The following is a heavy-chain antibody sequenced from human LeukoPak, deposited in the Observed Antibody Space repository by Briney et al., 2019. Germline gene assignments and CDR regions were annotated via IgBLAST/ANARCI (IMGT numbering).Heavy chain of an antibody. D-gene: IGHD1-14*01. Sequence: ASVKVSCKASGYTFTGYYMHWVRQAPGQGLEWMGWINPNSGGTNYAQKCQGRVTMTRDTSISTAYMELSRLRSDDTAVYYCARDTSETDTPFDYWGRGTLVTVSS. J-gene: IGHJ4*02. CDR2: INPNSGGT. CDR1: GYTFTGYY. V-gene: IGHV1-2*02. CDR3: ARDTSETDTPFDY.